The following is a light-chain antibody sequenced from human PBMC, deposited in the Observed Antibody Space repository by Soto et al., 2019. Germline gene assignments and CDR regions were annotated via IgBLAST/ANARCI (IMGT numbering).Light chain of an antibody. V-gene: IGKV1-27*01. CDR3: QKYDGAPLT. CDR2: SAS. J-gene: IGKJ4*01. CDR1: RGIHIY. Sequence: DIQMTQSPSSLSASVGDRVTITCRAGRGIHIYLAWYQQKPGKVPKLLISSASTLQSGVPSRFSGSGSVTDFTLTISSLQPEDVATYYCQKYDGAPLTFGGGTKVEIK.